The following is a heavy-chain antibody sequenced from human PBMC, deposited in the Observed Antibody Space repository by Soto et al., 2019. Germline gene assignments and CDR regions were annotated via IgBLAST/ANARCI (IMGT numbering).Heavy chain of an antibody. D-gene: IGHD4-17*01. V-gene: IGHV1-18*01. J-gene: IGHJ5*01. CDR3: ARTRRLYLNDDYGDYGSSMEDS. CDR2: ISVYTGNT. Sequence: QVQLVQSGAEVKKPGASVKVSCEASGYTFNMFGITWVRQAPGQGLEWLGWISVYTGNTDYAPKLQARVTLTTDTSTNTAYMEVRSLSSDDTAVYYCARTRRLYLNDDYGDYGSSMEDSWGHGTLVTVSS. CDR1: GYTFNMFG.